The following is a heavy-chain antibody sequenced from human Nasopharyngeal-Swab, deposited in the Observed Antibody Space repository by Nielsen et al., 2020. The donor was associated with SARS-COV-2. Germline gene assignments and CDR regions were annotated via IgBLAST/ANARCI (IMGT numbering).Heavy chain of an antibody. V-gene: IGHV1-18*04. J-gene: IGHJ4*02. D-gene: IGHD1-14*01. CDR3: ARVETECPADY. Sequence: ASVNVSCKASGYSFTSFGISWVRPAPGQGLEWMGWISAYNGNTNYAQKLQGRVTMTTDTSTSTAYMELRSLRSADTAVYYFARVETECPADYWGQGTLVTVSS. CDR2: ISAYNGNT. CDR1: GYSFTSFG.